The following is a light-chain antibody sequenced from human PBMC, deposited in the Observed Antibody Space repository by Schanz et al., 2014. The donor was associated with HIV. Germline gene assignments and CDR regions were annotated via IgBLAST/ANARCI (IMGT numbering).Light chain of an antibody. CDR2: GNT. J-gene: IGLJ2*01. Sequence: QSVLTQPPSVSGAPGQRVTISCTGSGSNIGAGYDVHWYQQLPGTAPKLLIYGNTNRPSGVPDRFSGSKSGTSATLGITGLQTGDEADYYCGTWDSSLSGVVFGGGTKLTVL. CDR1: GSNIGAGYD. CDR3: GTWDSSLSGVV. V-gene: IGLV1-40*01.